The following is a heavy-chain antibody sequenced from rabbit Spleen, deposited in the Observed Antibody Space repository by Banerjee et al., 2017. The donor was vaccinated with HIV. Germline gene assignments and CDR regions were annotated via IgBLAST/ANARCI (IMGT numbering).Heavy chain of an antibody. Sequence: VESGGDLVKPGTSLTLTCTASGVSFSFNNYMCWVRQAPGKGLEWIGCVDVGSSGFTYFANWAKGRFTISKISSTTVTLQMTSLTAADTATYFCARDTATSFSSYGMDLWGQGTLVTVS. D-gene: IGHD1-1*01. J-gene: IGHJ6*01. V-gene: IGHV1S40*01. CDR2: VDVGSSGFT. CDR1: GVSFSFNNY. CDR3: ARDTATSFSSYGMDL.